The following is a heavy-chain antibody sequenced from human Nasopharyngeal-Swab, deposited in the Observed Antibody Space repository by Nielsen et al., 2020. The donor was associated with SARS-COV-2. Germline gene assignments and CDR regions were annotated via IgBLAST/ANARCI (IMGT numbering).Heavy chain of an antibody. D-gene: IGHD6-19*01. CDR3: ARDYRAWSSGFPFDY. J-gene: IGHJ4*02. V-gene: IGHV1-18*03. CDR2: ISAYNGNT. Sequence: ASVKVSCKASGYTFTSYGISWVRQAPGQGLEWMGWISAYNGNTNYAQKLQGRVTMTTDTSTSTAYMELRSLRSDDMAVYYCARDYRAWSSGFPFDYWGQGTLVTVSS. CDR1: GYTFTSYG.